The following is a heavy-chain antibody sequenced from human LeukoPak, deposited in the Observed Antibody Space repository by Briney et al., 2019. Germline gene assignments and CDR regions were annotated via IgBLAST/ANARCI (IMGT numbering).Heavy chain of an antibody. CDR3: ARASPQYSSSDY. Sequence: GGSLRVSCTASGFTFSSYSMNWVRQGAGKGLEWVLSISSGSKYIYYADSVKGRFTISRDNARNSLYLQMNSLRAEDTAVYYCARASPQYSSSDYWGQGTLVTVSS. J-gene: IGHJ4*02. CDR1: GFTFSSYS. V-gene: IGHV3-21*01. CDR2: ISSGSKYI. D-gene: IGHD6-6*01.